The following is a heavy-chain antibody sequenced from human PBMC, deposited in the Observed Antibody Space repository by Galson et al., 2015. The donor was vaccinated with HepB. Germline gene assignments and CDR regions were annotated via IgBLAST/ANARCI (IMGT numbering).Heavy chain of an antibody. V-gene: IGHV3-21*01. J-gene: IGHJ6*02. CDR2: ISSSSSYI. Sequence: SLRLSCAASGFTFSSYSMNWVRQAPGKGLEWVSSISSSSSYIYYADSVKGRFTISRDNAKNSLYLQMSSLRAEDTAVYYCARDQVTRSYFYYYYGMDVWGQGTTVTVSS. CDR3: ARDQVTRSYFYYYYGMDV. CDR1: GFTFSSYS. D-gene: IGHD2/OR15-2a*01.